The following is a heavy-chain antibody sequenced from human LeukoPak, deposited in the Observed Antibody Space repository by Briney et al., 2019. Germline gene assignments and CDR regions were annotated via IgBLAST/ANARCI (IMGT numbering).Heavy chain of an antibody. V-gene: IGHV3-23*01. Sequence: PGGSLRLSCAASGFTFSSYSMNWVRQAPGKGLEWVSGISGSGDNTYYADSVKGRFTISRDNSKNTLYVQVNSLGTEDTAAYYCAKGSYYDSSGSFYFDFSGQGTLVTVSS. CDR1: GFTFSSYS. J-gene: IGHJ4*02. CDR2: ISGSGDNT. D-gene: IGHD3-22*01. CDR3: AKGSYYDSSGSFYFDF.